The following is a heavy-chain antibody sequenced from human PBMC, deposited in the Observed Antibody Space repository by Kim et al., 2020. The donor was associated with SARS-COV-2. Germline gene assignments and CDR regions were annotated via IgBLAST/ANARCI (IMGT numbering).Heavy chain of an antibody. CDR1: GLTFSSNA. J-gene: IGHJ4*02. CDR3: AKDFYAVTRYFDY. CDR2: ISGSGGST. V-gene: IGHV3-23*01. Sequence: GGSLRLSCAATGLTFSSNAMGWVRQAPGKGLEWVSAISGSGGSTCYADSVKGRFTISRDNSKNTLYLQMNSLRAEDTAAYYCAKDFYAVTRYFDYWGQG. D-gene: IGHD4-17*01.